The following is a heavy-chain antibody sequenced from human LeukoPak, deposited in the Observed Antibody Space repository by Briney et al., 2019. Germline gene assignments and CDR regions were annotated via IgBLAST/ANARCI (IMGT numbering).Heavy chain of an antibody. V-gene: IGHV3-23*01. CDR1: GFTFSSYA. Sequence: PGGSLRLSCAAPGFTFSSYAMSWVRQAPGKGLEWVSAISGSGGSTYYADSVKGRFTTSRDNSKNTLYLQMNSLRAEDTAVYYCAKLPSSLIGGNWFDPWGQGTLVTVSS. CDR3: AKLPSSLIGGNWFDP. J-gene: IGHJ5*02. D-gene: IGHD3-16*01. CDR2: ISGSGGST.